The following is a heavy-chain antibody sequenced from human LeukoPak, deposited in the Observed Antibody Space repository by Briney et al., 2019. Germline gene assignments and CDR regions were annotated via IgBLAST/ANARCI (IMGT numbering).Heavy chain of an antibody. CDR3: ALGNGFYYDTSGHTFDY. J-gene: IGHJ4*02. CDR2: ISNSGST. V-gene: IGHV4-59*08. D-gene: IGHD3-22*01. CDR1: GGSIGSYY. Sequence: SETLSLTCTVSGGSIGSYYWSWIRQPPGEVLEWIGYISNSGSTNYNPSLKSRVTISVDTSKNQLSLKLSSVTAADTAVYYCALGNGFYYDTSGHTFDYWGQGTLVTVSS.